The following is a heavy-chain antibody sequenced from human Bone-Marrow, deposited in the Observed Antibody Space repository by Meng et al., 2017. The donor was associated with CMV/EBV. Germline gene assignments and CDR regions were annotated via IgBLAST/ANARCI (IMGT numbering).Heavy chain of an antibody. D-gene: IGHD3-22*01. V-gene: IGHV1-18*01. CDR1: GYTFTNNA. J-gene: IGHJ4*02. CDR2: ISAYNGNT. CDR3: ARGKYYFDNSGYYYY. Sequence: ASEKVSCKASGYTFTNNAISWVRQAPGQGLEWMGWISAYNGNTDYAQKLQGRVTMTTDTSTSTAYMELRSLRSDDTAVYYCARGKYYFDNSGYYYYWGQGTLVTVSS.